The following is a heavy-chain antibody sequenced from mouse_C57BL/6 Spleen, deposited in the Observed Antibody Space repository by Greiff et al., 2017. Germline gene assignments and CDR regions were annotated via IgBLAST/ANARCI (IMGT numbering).Heavy chain of an antibody. CDR1: GYAFSSSW. J-gene: IGHJ1*03. V-gene: IGHV1-82*01. CDR2: IYPGDGDT. D-gene: IGHD1-1*01. Sequence: QVQLKESGPELVKPGASVKISCKASGYAFSSSWMNWVKQRPGKGLEWIGRIYPGDGDTNYNGKFKGKATLTADKSSSTAYMQLSSLTSEDSAVYFCASRGGSSLWYFDVWGTGTTVTVSS. CDR3: ASRGGSSLWYFDV.